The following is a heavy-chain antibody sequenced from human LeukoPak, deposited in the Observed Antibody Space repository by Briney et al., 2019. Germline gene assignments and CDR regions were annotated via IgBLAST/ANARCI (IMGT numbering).Heavy chain of an antibody. Sequence: PGGSLRLSCAASGFTFSSYAMSWVRQAPGKGLEWVSAISGSGGSTYYADSVKGRFTISRDNSKNTLYLQMNSLRAEDTAVYYCAKDIAGYQSSYYLDYWGQGTLVTVSS. CDR2: ISGSGGST. D-gene: IGHD2-2*01. J-gene: IGHJ4*02. CDR1: GFTFSSYA. CDR3: AKDIAGYQSSYYLDY. V-gene: IGHV3-23*01.